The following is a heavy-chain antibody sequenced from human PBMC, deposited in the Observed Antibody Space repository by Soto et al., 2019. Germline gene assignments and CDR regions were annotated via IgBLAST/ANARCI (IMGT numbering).Heavy chain of an antibody. CDR2: IWYDGSNK. CDR1: GFTFSSYG. Sequence: QVQLVESGGGVVQPGRSLRLSCAASGFTFSSYGMHWVRQAPGKGLEWVAVIWYDGSNKYYADSVKGRFTISRDNSKNTLYLQMNSLRAEDTAVYYCARAYPPGYISSWSLYYYYYMDVWGKGTTVTVSS. J-gene: IGHJ6*03. CDR3: ARAYPPGYISSWSLYYYYYMDV. V-gene: IGHV3-33*01. D-gene: IGHD6-13*01.